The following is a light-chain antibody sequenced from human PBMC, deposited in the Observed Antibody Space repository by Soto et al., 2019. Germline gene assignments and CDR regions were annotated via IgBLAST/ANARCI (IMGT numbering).Light chain of an antibody. CDR1: QRISSW. CDR3: QQTTSFPLT. J-gene: IGKJ4*01. Sequence: DIQMTQSPSFVSASVGDRVTITCRASQRISSWLSWYQHKPGRAPKLRTHAASSLESVATSRFSGSASGTDFTLAISSLQPEDFATYYCQQTTSFPLTFGGGTKVEIK. CDR2: AAS. V-gene: IGKV1-12*01.